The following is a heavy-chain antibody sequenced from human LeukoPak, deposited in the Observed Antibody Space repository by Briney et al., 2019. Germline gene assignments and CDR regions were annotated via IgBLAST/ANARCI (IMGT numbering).Heavy chain of an antibody. V-gene: IGHV4-31*03. Sequence: SETLSLTCTVSGGSISSGGYYWSWIRQHPGTGLEWIGYIYYSGSTYYNPSLKSRVTISVDTSKNQFSLKLSSVTAADTAVYYCARGSLSYWYFDLWGRGTLVTVSS. J-gene: IGHJ2*01. CDR3: ARGSLSYWYFDL. CDR1: GGSISSGGYY. D-gene: IGHD6-19*01. CDR2: IYYSGST.